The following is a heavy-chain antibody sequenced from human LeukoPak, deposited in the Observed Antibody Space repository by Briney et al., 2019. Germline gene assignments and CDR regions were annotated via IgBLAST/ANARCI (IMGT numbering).Heavy chain of an antibody. CDR1: GGSISSSSYY. CDR2: IYYSGST. Sequence: SETLSLTCTVSGGSISSSSYYWGWIRQPPGKGLEWIGSIYYSGSTYYNPSLKSRVTISVDTSKNQFSLKLSSVTAADTAVYYCARQGAGGYQYYYDMDVWGKGTTVTVSS. CDR3: ARQGAGGYQYYYDMDV. V-gene: IGHV4-39*01. D-gene: IGHD2-8*02. J-gene: IGHJ6*03.